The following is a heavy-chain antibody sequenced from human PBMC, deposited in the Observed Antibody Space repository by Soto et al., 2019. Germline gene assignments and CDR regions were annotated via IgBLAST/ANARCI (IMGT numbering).Heavy chain of an antibody. CDR1: GFTFSSYG. V-gene: IGHV3-33*01. Sequence: QVQLVESGGGVIQPGRSLRLSCAASGFTFSSYGMHWVRQAPGKGLEWVAVIWYDGSNKYYADSVKGRFTISRDNSKNTLYLQMNSLRAEDTAVYYCARDHDEVRGSRGFDYWGQGTLVTVSS. CDR3: ARDHDEVRGSRGFDY. J-gene: IGHJ4*02. CDR2: IWYDGSNK. D-gene: IGHD3-10*01.